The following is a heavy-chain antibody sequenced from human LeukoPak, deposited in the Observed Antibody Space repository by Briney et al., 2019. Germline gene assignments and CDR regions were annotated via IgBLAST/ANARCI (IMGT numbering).Heavy chain of an antibody. CDR1: GFTFNSYA. D-gene: IGHD1/OR15-1a*01. J-gene: IGHJ4*02. CDR2: ITGNSRII. CDR3: ARVAGGRTEYFDS. V-gene: IGHV3-48*03. Sequence: GGSLRVSSAASGFTFNSYAMNWVRQAPGLGLQWISYITGNSRIIYYADSVKGRFTISRDNAKTSLYLQMNSLRAEDTAVYYCARVAGGRTEYFDSWGQGTLVTVSS.